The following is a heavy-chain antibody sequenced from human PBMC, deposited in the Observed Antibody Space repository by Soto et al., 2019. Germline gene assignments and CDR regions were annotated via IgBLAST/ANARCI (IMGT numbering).Heavy chain of an antibody. D-gene: IGHD5-12*01. CDR2: TTYDGRRT. J-gene: IGHJ3*02. CDR1: KFSFSNYG. CDR3: AKDWREGYDTEAYDI. V-gene: IGHV3-30*18. Sequence: QLHLVESGGGVVQPGKSLRLSCAASKFSFSNYGMHWVRQAPGKGLEWVALTTYDGRRTYYADSVKGRFTISRDSSKNMLYLQMSSLRIDDTAVYYCAKDWREGYDTEAYDIWGQGTEVTVSS.